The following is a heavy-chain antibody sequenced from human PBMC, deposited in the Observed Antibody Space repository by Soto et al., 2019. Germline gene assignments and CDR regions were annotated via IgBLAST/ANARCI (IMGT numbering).Heavy chain of an antibody. Sequence: GGSLRLSCAASGFTFSNYAMSWVRQAPGKGLEWVSAISTGGEDTHYADSVRGRFSISRDISDNTLHLQVNNLRVEDTAVYYCAREPRYCRGGSCSITGDAYDISGQGTMVTVSS. V-gene: IGHV3-23*01. CDR2: ISTGGEDT. CDR1: GFTFSNYA. D-gene: IGHD2-15*01. J-gene: IGHJ3*02. CDR3: AREPRYCRGGSCSITGDAYDI.